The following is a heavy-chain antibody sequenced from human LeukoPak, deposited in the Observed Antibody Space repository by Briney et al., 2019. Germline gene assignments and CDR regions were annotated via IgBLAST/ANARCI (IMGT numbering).Heavy chain of an antibody. V-gene: IGHV3-74*01. CDR1: GFTFSNFW. CDR2: IYGDGSFT. J-gene: IGHJ4*02. D-gene: IGHD3-22*01. CDR3: AKELYYYDSSGSPAYYFDY. Sequence: GGSLRLSCAASGFTFSNFWMHWVRQAPGKGLVWVALIYGDGSFTRYADSVKGRFTISRDNSKNTLYLQMNSLRAEDTAVYYCAKELYYYDSSGSPAYYFDYWGQGTLVTVSS.